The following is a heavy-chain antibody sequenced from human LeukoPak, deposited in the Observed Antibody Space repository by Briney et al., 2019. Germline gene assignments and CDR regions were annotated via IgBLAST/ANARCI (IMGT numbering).Heavy chain of an antibody. CDR1: GGSISSHY. CDR2: IYYSGST. CDR3: ARRTVQLELDAFDI. Sequence: SETLSLTCTVSGGSISSHYWSWIRQPPGKGLEWIGYIYYSGSTNYNPSLESRVTISVDTSKNQFSLKLSSVTAADTAVYYCARRTVQLELDAFDIWGQGTMVTVSS. J-gene: IGHJ3*02. D-gene: IGHD1-1*01. V-gene: IGHV4-59*11.